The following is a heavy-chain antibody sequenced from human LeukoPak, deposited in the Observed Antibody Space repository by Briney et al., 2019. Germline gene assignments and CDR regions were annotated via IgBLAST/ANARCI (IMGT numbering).Heavy chain of an antibody. D-gene: IGHD5-18*01. Sequence: GGSLRLSCAASGFTFSSYAMHWVRQAPGKGLGWVAVISYDGSNKYYADSVKGRFTISRDNSKNTLYLQMNSLRAEDTAVYYCAREKEDTAMVNPIDYWGQGTLVTVSS. CDR2: ISYDGSNK. J-gene: IGHJ4*02. CDR1: GFTFSSYA. V-gene: IGHV3-30-3*01. CDR3: AREKEDTAMVNPIDY.